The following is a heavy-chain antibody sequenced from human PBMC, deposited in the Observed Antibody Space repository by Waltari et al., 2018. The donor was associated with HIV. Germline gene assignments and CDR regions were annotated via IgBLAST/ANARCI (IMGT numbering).Heavy chain of an antibody. CDR1: GFTFDDYT. CDR3: AKGIDVALPGGSYSYYYFGLDV. Sequence: EVELVESGGAVVQSGESLRLSCAASGFTFDDYTMHWVRQAPGKGLEWVSLISWEGGSTYYADSVKGRFTISRDNSKNSLYLQMNSLRTEDTASYYCAKGIDVALPGGSYSYYYFGLDVWGQGTTVTVSS. CDR2: ISWEGGST. D-gene: IGHD1-7*01. J-gene: IGHJ6*02. V-gene: IGHV3-43*01.